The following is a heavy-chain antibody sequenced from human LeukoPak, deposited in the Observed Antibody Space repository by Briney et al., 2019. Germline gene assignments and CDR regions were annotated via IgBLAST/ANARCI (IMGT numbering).Heavy chain of an antibody. CDR2: IYYNGGT. CDR1: GGPISSYY. Sequence: SETLSLTCTVSGGPISSYYWSWIRQPPGKGLEWIGYIYYNGGTNYNPSLKSRVTISVDTSKNQFSLKLSSVTAADTAVYYCARVPHLVSSSWFSPFDYWGQGTLVTVSS. J-gene: IGHJ4*02. V-gene: IGHV4-59*01. D-gene: IGHD6-13*01. CDR3: ARVPHLVSSSWFSPFDY.